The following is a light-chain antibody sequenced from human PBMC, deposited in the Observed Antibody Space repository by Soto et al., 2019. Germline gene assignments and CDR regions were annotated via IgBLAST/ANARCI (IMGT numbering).Light chain of an antibody. CDR1: TSDVGGYNF. Sequence: QSALTQPPSASGSPGQSVTISCAGTTSDVGGYNFVSWYQQHPGKAPKLMIYEVNKRPSGVPARFSGSKSGNTASLTVSGLQAEDEADYYCSSYAGFNYVFGTGTEVTVL. CDR2: EVN. CDR3: SSYAGFNYV. V-gene: IGLV2-8*01. J-gene: IGLJ1*01.